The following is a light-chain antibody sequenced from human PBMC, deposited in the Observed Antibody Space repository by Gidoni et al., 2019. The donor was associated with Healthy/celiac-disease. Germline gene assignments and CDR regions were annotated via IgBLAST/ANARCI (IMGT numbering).Light chain of an antibody. CDR1: QSSSSY. J-gene: IGKJ2*01. V-gene: IGKV1-39*01. CDR3: QQSYSTQYT. Sequence: DIQLTQSPSSLSASVGDRFTITCRASQSSSSYLNWYQQKPGKAPKLLIYAASSLQSGVPSRFSGSGSGTDFTLTISSLQPEDFATYYCQQSYSTQYTFGQGTKLEIK. CDR2: AAS.